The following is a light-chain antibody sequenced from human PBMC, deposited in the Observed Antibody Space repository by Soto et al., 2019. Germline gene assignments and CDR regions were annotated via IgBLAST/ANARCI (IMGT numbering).Light chain of an antibody. CDR3: ASWDDRLGAVI. CDR1: SSNIGGTNY. Sequence: QSALTQPPSASGTPGQKVFISCSGSSSNIGGTNYAYWYQQLPGAAPKLLMHSNNLRPSGVPERISGSKFGTAASLAISGLRSKDEAVYYCASWDDRLGAVIFGGGTKVTVL. J-gene: IGLJ2*01. CDR2: SNN. V-gene: IGLV1-47*02.